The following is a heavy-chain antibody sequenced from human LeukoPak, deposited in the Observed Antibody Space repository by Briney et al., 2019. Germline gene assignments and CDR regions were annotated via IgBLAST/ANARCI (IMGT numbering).Heavy chain of an antibody. V-gene: IGHV5-51*01. CDR1: GYSFTSYW. J-gene: IGHJ3*02. CDR3: ARQTYGSGSYYTVNAFDI. Sequence: GESLQISCKGSGYSFTSYWIGWVRQLPGKGLEGMGIIYPGDSDTRYSPSFQGQVTISSDKSISTAYLQWSSLKASDTAMYYCARQTYGSGSYYTVNAFDIWGQGTMVTVSS. D-gene: IGHD3-10*01. CDR2: IYPGDSDT.